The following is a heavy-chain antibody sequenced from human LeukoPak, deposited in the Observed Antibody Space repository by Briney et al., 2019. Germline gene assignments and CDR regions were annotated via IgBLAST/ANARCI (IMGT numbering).Heavy chain of an antibody. D-gene: IGHD6-13*01. CDR3: ARRGRVAAAGTGHNWFDP. Sequence: ASVKVSCKASGYTFTSYDINWVRQATGQGLEWMGWMNPNSGNTGYAQKFQGRVTMTRNTSISTAYMELSSLRSEDTAVYYCARRGRVAAAGTGHNWFDPWGQGTLVTVSS. CDR1: GYTFTSYD. V-gene: IGHV1-8*01. J-gene: IGHJ5*02. CDR2: MNPNSGNT.